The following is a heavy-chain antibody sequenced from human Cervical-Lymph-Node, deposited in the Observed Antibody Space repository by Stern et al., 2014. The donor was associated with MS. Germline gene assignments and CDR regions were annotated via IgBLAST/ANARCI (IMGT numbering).Heavy chain of an antibody. J-gene: IGHJ5*01. Sequence: EVQLVESGGGLVQPGRSLRLSCSASQITFDDYGFHWVRQVPGKGLGWVAWIGWNSATKVYADSVKGRFTISRDNARDSLYLQMNNLTPDDTALYYCAKSYSSSWSGWIDSWGQGILVTVSS. CDR3: AKSYSSSWSGWIDS. CDR1: QITFDDYG. D-gene: IGHD6-13*01. V-gene: IGHV3-9*01. CDR2: IGWNSATK.